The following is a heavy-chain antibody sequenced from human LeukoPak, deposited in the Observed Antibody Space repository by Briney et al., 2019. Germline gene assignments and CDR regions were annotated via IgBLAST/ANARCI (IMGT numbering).Heavy chain of an antibody. CDR2: IYTSGSS. D-gene: IGHD2-15*01. CDR3: ARDGGIAYCSGGSCFGLHYYYYMDV. Sequence: PSETLSLTCTVSGGSISSGSYYWSWIRQPAGKGLEWIGRIYTSGSSNYNPSLKSRVTISVDTSKNQFSLKLSSVTAADTAVYYCARDGGIAYCSGGSCFGLHYYYYMDVWGKGTTVTVSS. J-gene: IGHJ6*03. V-gene: IGHV4-61*02. CDR1: GGSISSGSYY.